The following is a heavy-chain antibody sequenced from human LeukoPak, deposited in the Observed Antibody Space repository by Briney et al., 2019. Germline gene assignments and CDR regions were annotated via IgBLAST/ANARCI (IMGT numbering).Heavy chain of an antibody. CDR3: ARAGYCSGGSCYRYYYYYYMDV. Sequence: ASVKVSCKASGYTFTSDYMHWVRQSPGQGLEWMGIINPSVGSTTYAQKFRGRVTLTRDASTSTVYMELSSLRSEDTAVYYCARAGYCSGGSCYRYYYYYYMDVWGKGTTVTISS. D-gene: IGHD2-15*01. V-gene: IGHV1-46*01. CDR1: GYTFTSDY. CDR2: INPSVGST. J-gene: IGHJ6*03.